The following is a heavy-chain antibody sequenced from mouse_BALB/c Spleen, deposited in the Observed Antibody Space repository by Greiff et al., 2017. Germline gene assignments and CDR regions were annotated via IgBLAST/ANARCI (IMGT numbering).Heavy chain of an antibody. V-gene: IGHV14-1*02. D-gene: IGHD1-1*01. Sequence: EVQLQQSGAELVRPGALVKLSCKASGFNIKDYYMHWVKQRPEQGLEWIGWIDPENGNTIYDPKFQGKASITADTSSNTAYLQLSSLTSEDTAVYYCASYGSRGYFDYWGQGTTLTVSS. CDR3: ASYGSRGYFDY. J-gene: IGHJ2*01. CDR2: IDPENGNT. CDR1: GFNIKDYY.